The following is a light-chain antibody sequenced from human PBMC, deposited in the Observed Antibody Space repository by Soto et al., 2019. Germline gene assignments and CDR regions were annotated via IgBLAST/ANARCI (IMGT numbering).Light chain of an antibody. CDR3: QQYNSYSIT. Sequence: DIQMTHSPSTLSASVGSRFTITCRASQSISSWLDWYQKKPGKAPKLLIYDASSLESGVPSRLRGSGYGTELTITISSMQTDDFATYYCQQYNSYSITFGHGTRLEIK. CDR1: QSISSW. V-gene: IGKV1-5*01. CDR2: DAS. J-gene: IGKJ5*01.